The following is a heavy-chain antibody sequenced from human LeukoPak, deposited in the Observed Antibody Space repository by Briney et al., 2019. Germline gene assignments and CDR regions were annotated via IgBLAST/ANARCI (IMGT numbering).Heavy chain of an antibody. J-gene: IGHJ4*02. Sequence: GGSLRLSCAASGFTFSSYSMNWVRQAPGKGLEWVSSISSSSSYIYYADSVKGRFTISRDNAKNSLYLQMNSLRAEDTAVYYCARAYDTSTGYCGDFDYWGQGTLVTVSS. CDR3: ARAYDTSTGYCGDFDY. D-gene: IGHD3-9*01. CDR1: GFTFSSYS. CDR2: ISSSSSYI. V-gene: IGHV3-21*01.